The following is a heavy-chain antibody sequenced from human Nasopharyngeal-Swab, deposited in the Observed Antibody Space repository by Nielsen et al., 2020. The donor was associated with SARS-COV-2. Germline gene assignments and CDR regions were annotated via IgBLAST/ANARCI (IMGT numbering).Heavy chain of an antibody. D-gene: IGHD2-15*01. CDR3: ARDLEAAASYYYFYMDV. CDR2: ISGSGGST. Sequence: WIRQPPGKGLEWVSAISGSGGSTYYADSVKGRFTISRDNSKNTLYLQMNSLRADDTAVYYCARDLEAAASYYYFYMDVWGKGTTVTVSS. J-gene: IGHJ6*03. V-gene: IGHV3-23*01.